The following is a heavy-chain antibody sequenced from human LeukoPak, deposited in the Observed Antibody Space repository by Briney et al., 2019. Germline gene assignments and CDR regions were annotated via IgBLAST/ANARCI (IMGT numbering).Heavy chain of an antibody. Sequence: GGSLRLSCAASGFTFSSYSMNWVRQAPGKGLEWVSSISSSSSYIYYADSVKGRFTISRDNAKNSLYLQMNSLRAEDTAVYYCARATLTTVVTPGYWGQGTLVTVSS. CDR3: ARATLTTVVTPGY. V-gene: IGHV3-21*01. J-gene: IGHJ4*02. D-gene: IGHD4-23*01. CDR1: GFTFSSYS. CDR2: ISSSSSYI.